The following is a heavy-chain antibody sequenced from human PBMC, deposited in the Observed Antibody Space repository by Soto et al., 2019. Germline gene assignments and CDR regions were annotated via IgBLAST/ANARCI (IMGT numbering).Heavy chain of an antibody. CDR2: IYYSGST. D-gene: IGHD4-17*01. V-gene: IGHV4-31*03. Sequence: QVQLQESGPGLVKPSQTLSLTCTVSGGSISSGGYYWSWIRQHPGKGLEWIGYIYYSGSTYYNPSLKCRVTISVDTSKHQFSLKLSSVTAADPALYYCARSPEATVPAFDYWGQGTLVTVSS. CDR3: ARSPEATVPAFDY. J-gene: IGHJ4*02. CDR1: GGSISSGGYY.